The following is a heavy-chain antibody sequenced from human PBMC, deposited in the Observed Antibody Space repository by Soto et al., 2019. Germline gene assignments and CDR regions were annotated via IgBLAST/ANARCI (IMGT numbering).Heavy chain of an antibody. CDR1: GYSFTSYW. CDR2: IYPSDSDT. D-gene: IGHD1-26*01. Sequence: GESLKISCKGSGYSFTSYWIGWVRQMPGKGLEWVGIIYPSDSDTRYSASVQGQVTISADKSISTAYLQWISLKASDTAMYYCARGEGDTDAFDIWGQGTMVTVSS. V-gene: IGHV5-51*01. CDR3: ARGEGDTDAFDI. J-gene: IGHJ3*02.